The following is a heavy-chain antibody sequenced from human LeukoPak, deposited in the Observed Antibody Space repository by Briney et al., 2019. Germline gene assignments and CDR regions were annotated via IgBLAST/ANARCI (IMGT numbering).Heavy chain of an antibody. V-gene: IGHV3-33*06. CDR1: GFTFSSYG. Sequence: GGSLRPSCAASGFTFSSYGMHWVRQASGKGLEWVAVIWYDGSNKYYADSVKGRFTISRDNSKNTLYLQMNSLRAEDTAVYYCAKDGPINWKRRYYYYYMDVWGKGTTVTVSS. J-gene: IGHJ6*03. CDR3: AKDGPINWKRRYYYYYMDV. CDR2: IWYDGSNK. D-gene: IGHD1-20*01.